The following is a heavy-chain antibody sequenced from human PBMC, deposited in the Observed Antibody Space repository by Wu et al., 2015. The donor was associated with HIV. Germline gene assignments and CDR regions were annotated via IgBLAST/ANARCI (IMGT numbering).Heavy chain of an antibody. CDR3: AREGEEKKSDRSGYYAYLQI. J-gene: IGHJ1*01. CDR2: IIPNHGGA. Sequence: QVQLVQSGAEVKKPGSSVKVSCKASGGSFSRSGISWVRQAPGKGFEWMGRIIPNHGGANYAEKFEGRVTITADEATSTAYMDLRRLRSEDTAVYYCAREGEEKKSDRSGYYAYLQIWGQGSQVTVSS. V-gene: IGHV1-69*11. D-gene: IGHD3-22*01. CDR1: GGSFSRSG.